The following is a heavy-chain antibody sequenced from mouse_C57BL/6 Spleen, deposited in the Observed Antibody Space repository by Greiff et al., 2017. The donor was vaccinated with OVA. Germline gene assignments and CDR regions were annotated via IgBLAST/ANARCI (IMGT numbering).Heavy chain of an antibody. CDR1: GFTFSSYG. J-gene: IGHJ4*01. V-gene: IGHV5-6*01. Sequence: EVKVVESGGDLVKPGGSLKLSCAASGFTFSSYGMSWVRQTPDKRLEWVATISSGGSYTYYPDSVKGRFTISRDNAKNTLYLQMSSLKSEDTAMYYCARQPPPTVVYAMDYWGQGTSVTVSS. CDR3: ARQPPPTVVYAMDY. CDR2: ISSGGSYT. D-gene: IGHD1-1*01.